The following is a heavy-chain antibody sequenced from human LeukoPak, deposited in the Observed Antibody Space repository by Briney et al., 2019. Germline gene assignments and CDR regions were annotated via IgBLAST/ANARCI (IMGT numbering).Heavy chain of an antibody. V-gene: IGHV3-30-3*01. J-gene: IGHJ4*02. CDR3: ARKILVTIFGVVKPPN. CDR1: GFTFSSYA. Sequence: GGSLRLSCAASGFTFSSYAMHWVRQAPGKGLEWVAVISYDGSNKYYADSVKGRFTISRDNSKNTLYLQMNSLRAEDTAVYYCARKILVTIFGVVKPPNWGQGTLVTVSS. D-gene: IGHD3-3*01. CDR2: ISYDGSNK.